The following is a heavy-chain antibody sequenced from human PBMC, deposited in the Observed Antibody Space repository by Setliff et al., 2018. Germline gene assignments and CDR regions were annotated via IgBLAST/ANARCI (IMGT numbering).Heavy chain of an antibody. J-gene: IGHJ1*01. D-gene: IGHD3-22*01. Sequence: GSLRLSCAASGFTFSSYGLYWVRQAPGKGLEWVTFVRYDEGNKYYADSVRGRFTVSRDNSQNTVYLQMNSLRVEDTAVYYCGKSRPMIVPGAVDSWGQGTLVTVSS. V-gene: IGHV3-30*02. CDR3: GKSRPMIVPGAVDS. CDR2: VRYDEGNK. CDR1: GFTFSSYG.